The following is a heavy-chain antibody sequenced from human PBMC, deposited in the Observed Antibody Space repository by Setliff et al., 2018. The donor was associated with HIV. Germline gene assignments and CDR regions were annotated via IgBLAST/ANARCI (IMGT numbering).Heavy chain of an antibody. CDR3: ARQVSIPGVAITPVDY. CDR2: VFYTVFA. J-gene: IGHJ4*02. V-gene: IGHV4-59*08. CDR1: GDSIRGYY. Sequence: SETLSLTCTVSGDSIRGYYWSWIRHPPGKGLEWMGYVFYTVFAAYNPSLKSRLTISVDTSKSQFSLRLTSVTAADTAIYYCARQVSIPGVAITPVDYWGQGALVTVSS. D-gene: IGHD5-12*01.